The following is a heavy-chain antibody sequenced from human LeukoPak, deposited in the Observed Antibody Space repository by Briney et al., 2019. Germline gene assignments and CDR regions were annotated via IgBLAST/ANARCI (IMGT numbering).Heavy chain of an antibody. J-gene: IGHJ4*02. CDR3: ARGYNRGSYYNY. V-gene: IGHV4-34*01. D-gene: IGHD3-16*01. CDR1: GGSFSGNY. Sequence: SETLSLTCVIYGGSFSGNYWSWIRQPPGKGLEWIGEINNSGSTNYNPSLKSRVTISVDTSKNQFSLKLSSVTAADTAVYYCARGYNRGSYYNYWGQGTLVTVSS. CDR2: INNSGST.